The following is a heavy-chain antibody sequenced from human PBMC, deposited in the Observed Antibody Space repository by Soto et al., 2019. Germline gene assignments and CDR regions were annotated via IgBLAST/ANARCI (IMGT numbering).Heavy chain of an antibody. D-gene: IGHD6-19*01. CDR1: GFTFSSYG. J-gene: IGHJ4*02. CDR2: IWYDGSNK. V-gene: IGHV3-33*01. Sequence: GGSLRLSCAASGFTFSSYGMHWVRQAPGKGLEWLAVIWYDGSNKYYADSVKGRFTISRDNSKNTLYLQMNSLRVEDTAVYYCARAPSLAVADYFDSWGQGTLVTVSS. CDR3: ARAPSLAVADYFDS.